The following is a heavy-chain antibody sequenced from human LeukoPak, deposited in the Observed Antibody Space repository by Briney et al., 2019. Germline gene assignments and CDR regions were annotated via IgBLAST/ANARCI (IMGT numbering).Heavy chain of an antibody. Sequence: SDTLSLTCTVSGGSIGSSYYYWGWIRQPPGRGLEWIGSIYYSGSTYYNPSLKSRVTISEDTSKNQFSLKLNSVTAADTAVYYCARHRIAARGSFDYWGQGTLVTVSS. D-gene: IGHD6-6*01. J-gene: IGHJ4*02. CDR1: GGSIGSSYYY. V-gene: IGHV4-39*01. CDR2: IYYSGST. CDR3: ARHRIAARGSFDY.